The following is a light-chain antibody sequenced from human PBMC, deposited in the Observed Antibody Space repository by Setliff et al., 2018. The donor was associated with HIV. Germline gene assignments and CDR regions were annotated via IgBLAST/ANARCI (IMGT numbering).Light chain of an antibody. CDR1: KLGHKY. CDR2: QDT. Sequence: SYALTQPPSVSVSPGQTASITCSGDKLGHKYASWYQQKPGQSPVVVMYQDTKRPSGIPERFSGSNSGNTATLTISGTQAMDEADYYCQAWDSTTGVFGTGTKVTV. V-gene: IGLV3-1*01. CDR3: QAWDSTTGV. J-gene: IGLJ1*01.